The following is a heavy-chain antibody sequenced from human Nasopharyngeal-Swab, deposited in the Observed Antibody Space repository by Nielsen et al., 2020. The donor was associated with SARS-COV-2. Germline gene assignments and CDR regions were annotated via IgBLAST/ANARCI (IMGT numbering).Heavy chain of an antibody. CDR1: GGSLSGYH. CDR2: ISHSGST. Sequence: SHTLSLTCSVYGGSLSGYHWSWIRHPPGKGLEWIGDISHSGSTNYNPSLKRRVTISVDTSKNQFSLKLRSVTAADTAVYSCARGSRGSSGYEPTWLSYYYHGMDVWGQGTTVTVSS. D-gene: IGHD5-12*01. J-gene: IGHJ6*02. V-gene: IGHV4-34*01. CDR3: ARGSRGSSGYEPTWLSYYYHGMDV.